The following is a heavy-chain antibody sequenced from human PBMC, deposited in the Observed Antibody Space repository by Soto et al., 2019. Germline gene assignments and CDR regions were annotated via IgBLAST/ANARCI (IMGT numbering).Heavy chain of an antibody. J-gene: IGHJ4*02. D-gene: IGHD5-12*01. V-gene: IGHV1-69*13. CDR2: IIPMFGTP. Sequence: SVKVSCTASGVTFNRQDMRWVRQAPGQGLEWMGGIIPMFGTPHYAEKFQDRVTITADESTGTAYLELSSLTSEDTAVYYWVTREGRGGYRFDYWGAGNLVSV. CDR3: VTREGRGGYRFDY. CDR1: GVTFNRQD.